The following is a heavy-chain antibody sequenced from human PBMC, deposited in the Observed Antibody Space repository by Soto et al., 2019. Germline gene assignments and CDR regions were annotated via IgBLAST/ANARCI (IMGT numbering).Heavy chain of an antibody. Sequence: QVQLVQSGGEVKKPGSSGKVSWKASGGTFSSYGISWVRQAPGQGLEWMGGIIPIFGTANYAQKFQGRVTITADESTSTAYMELSSLRSEDTAVYYCARKSVDNTHDYWGQGTLVTVSS. J-gene: IGHJ4*02. CDR2: IIPIFGTA. D-gene: IGHD1-1*01. CDR1: GGTFSSYG. V-gene: IGHV1-69*12. CDR3: ARKSVDNTHDY.